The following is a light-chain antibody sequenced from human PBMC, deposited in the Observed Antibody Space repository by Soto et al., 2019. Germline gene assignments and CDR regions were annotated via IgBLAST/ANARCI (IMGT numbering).Light chain of an antibody. CDR2: EVS. CDR3: SSYAGSNNLV. V-gene: IGLV2-8*01. J-gene: IGLJ2*01. CDR1: SSDVGGYNY. Sequence: QSALTQPPSASGSPGQSVTISCTGTSSDVGGYNYVSWYQQHPGKAPKLMIYEVSKRPSRVPDRFSGSKSGNTASLTVSGLQAEDEADYYCSSYAGSNNLVFGGATNFTVL.